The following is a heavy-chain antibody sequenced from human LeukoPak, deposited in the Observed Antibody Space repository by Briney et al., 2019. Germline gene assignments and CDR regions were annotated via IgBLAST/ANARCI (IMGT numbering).Heavy chain of an antibody. CDR2: ISSSGSTI. Sequence: PGGSLRLSCAASGFSFSSYSINWVRQAPGKGLEWISHISSSGSTILYADSVKGRFTISRDNGENSLSLQMNSLRDEDTAVYYCAGGYSSNWRQSYYYYMDVWGKGTTVAVSS. J-gene: IGHJ6*03. V-gene: IGHV3-48*02. CDR3: AGGYSSNWRQSYYYYMDV. D-gene: IGHD6-13*01. CDR1: GFSFSSYS.